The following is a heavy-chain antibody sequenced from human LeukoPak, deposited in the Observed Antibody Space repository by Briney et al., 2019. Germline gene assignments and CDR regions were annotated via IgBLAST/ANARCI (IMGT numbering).Heavy chain of an antibody. CDR3: ARGQRLGS. D-gene: IGHD3-9*01. CDR2: ISYDGSNK. J-gene: IGHJ4*02. CDR1: GFTFSSYA. Sequence: PGGSLRLSCAASGFTFSSYAMHWVRQAPGKGLEWVAVISYDGSNKYYADSVKGRFTISRDNSKNTLYLQMNNLRVEDTAVYFCARGQRLGSWGQGTLVIVSS. V-gene: IGHV3-30*04.